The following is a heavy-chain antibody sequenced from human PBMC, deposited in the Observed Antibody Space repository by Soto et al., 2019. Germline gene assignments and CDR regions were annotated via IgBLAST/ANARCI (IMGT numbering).Heavy chain of an antibody. CDR2: IDWENDR. CDR1: GFSLSSSGVS. J-gene: IGHJ5*01. CDR3: AHRGSDGRDGRGWFDS. D-gene: IGHD6-6*01. V-gene: IGHV2-5*02. Sequence: QITLKESGPTLVKPSETLTLTCSFSGFSLSSSGVSVAWIRQSPGGALEWLALIDWENDRRYNQSLQSRLIISMDTSKNQVALTMTNADPVDTGTYYCAHRGSDGRDGRGWFDSWGQGTLFMVSS.